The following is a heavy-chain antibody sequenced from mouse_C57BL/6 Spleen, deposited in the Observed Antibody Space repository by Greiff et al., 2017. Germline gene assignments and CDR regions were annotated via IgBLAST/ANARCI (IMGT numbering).Heavy chain of an antibody. CDR3: SRTYYSNYEGAMDY. Sequence: QVQLQQSGAELVKPGASVKLSCKASGYTFTSYWMHWVKQRPGRGLEWIGRIDPNSGGTKYNEKFKSKATLTVDKPSSTAYMQLSSLTSEDSAVYYCSRTYYSNYEGAMDYWGQGTSVTVSS. CDR1: GYTFTSYW. V-gene: IGHV1-72*01. D-gene: IGHD2-5*01. J-gene: IGHJ4*01. CDR2: IDPNSGGT.